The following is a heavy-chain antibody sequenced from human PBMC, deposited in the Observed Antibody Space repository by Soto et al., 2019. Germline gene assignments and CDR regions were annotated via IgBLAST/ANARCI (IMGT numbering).Heavy chain of an antibody. CDR3: AKDCSGGSCYCS. CDR2: ISGSGGST. V-gene: IGHV3-23*01. CDR1: GFTFSSYA. Sequence: EVQLLESGGGLVQPGGSLRLSCAASGFTFSSYAMSWVRQAPGKGLEWVSAISGSGGSTYYADSVKGRFTISRDNSKNTLYLKMNSLRAEDTAVYYCAKDCSGGSCYCSWGQGTLVTVSS. D-gene: IGHD2-15*01. J-gene: IGHJ4*02.